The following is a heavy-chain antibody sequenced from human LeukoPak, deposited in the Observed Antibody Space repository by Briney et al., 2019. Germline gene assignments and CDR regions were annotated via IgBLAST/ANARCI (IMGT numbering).Heavy chain of an antibody. D-gene: IGHD5-12*01. Sequence: SDTLSLTCTVSGGSISGFYWSWIRQPAGKGLEWIGRVYSSGSTNYNPSLKSRITMSLDTSKNQFSLNLTSVTAADAAVYYCARDLGYSGFDWAPWGQGTLVTVSS. J-gene: IGHJ5*02. CDR3: ARDLGYSGFDWAP. CDR2: VYSSGST. CDR1: GGSISGFY. V-gene: IGHV4-4*07.